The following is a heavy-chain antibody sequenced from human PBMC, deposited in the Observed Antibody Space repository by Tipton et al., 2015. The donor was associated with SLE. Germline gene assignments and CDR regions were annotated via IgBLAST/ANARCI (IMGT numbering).Heavy chain of an antibody. J-gene: IGHJ6*04. CDR1: GGSISSSSYY. CDR2: IYYSGST. CDR3: ARSRVAGSVDV. D-gene: IGHD6-19*01. V-gene: IGHV4-39*07. Sequence: TLSLTCTVSGGSISSSSYYWGWIRQPPGKGLEWIGGIYYSGSTYYNPSLKSRVSISVDTSKNQFSLKLSSVTAADTAVYYCARSRVAGSVDVWGKGTTVTVSS.